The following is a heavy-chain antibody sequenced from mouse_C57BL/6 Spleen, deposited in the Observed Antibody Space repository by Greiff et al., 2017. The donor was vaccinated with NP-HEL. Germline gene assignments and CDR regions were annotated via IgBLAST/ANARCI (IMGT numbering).Heavy chain of an antibody. D-gene: IGHD1-1*01. V-gene: IGHV5-4*01. CDR3: ARDYYGSSPIYWYFDV. J-gene: IGHJ1*03. Sequence: EVHLVESGGGLVKPGGSLKLSCAASGFTFSSYAMSWVRQTPEKRLEWVATISDGGSYTYYPDNVKGRFTISRDNAKNNLYLQMSHLKSEDTAMYYCARDYYGSSPIYWYFDVWGTGTTVTVSS. CDR1: GFTFSSYA. CDR2: ISDGGSYT.